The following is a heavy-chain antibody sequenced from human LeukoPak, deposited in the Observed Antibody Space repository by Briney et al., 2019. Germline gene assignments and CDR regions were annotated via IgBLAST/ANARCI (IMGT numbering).Heavy chain of an antibody. CDR1: GYTFTGYY. CDR2: INPDSGGT. D-gene: IGHD3-10*01. J-gene: IGHJ4*02. Sequence: GASVKVSCKASGYTFTGYYMHWVRQAPGQGLEWMGWINPDSGGTIYAQNFQGRVTMTRDTSISTAYMELSSLRSDDTAVYYCASHSFMVRGFDYWGQGTLVTVSS. CDR3: ASHSFMVRGFDY. V-gene: IGHV1-2*02.